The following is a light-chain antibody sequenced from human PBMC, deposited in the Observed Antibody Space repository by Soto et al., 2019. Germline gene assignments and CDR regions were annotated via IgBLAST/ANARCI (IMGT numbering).Light chain of an antibody. V-gene: IGLV2-23*02. CDR3: CSYAGSGTVYV. CDR1: SSDVGRNNH. J-gene: IGLJ1*01. Sequence: QSVLTQPASVSGSPGQSIAISCTGTSSDVGRNNHVSWYQQHPGKAPKVMIYEVTQRPSGVSDRFSGSKSGNTASLTISGLQAEDEADYYCCSYAGSGTVYVFGTGTKLTVL. CDR2: EVT.